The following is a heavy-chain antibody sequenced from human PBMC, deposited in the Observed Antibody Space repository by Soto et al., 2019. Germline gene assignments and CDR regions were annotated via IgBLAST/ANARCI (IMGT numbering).Heavy chain of an antibody. CDR2: ISSSSFSI. CDR3: ARDATVTRAFDY. J-gene: IGHJ4*02. CDR1: GFMFSSYG. Sequence: EVQLVESGGGLVQPGGSLRLSCAASGFMFSSYGLNWVRQAPGKGLEWVSYISSSSFSIYYADSVKGRFTISRDNAKNSVYLQMNSLRAEDTAVYFCARDATVTRAFDYWGQGTLVTVSS. V-gene: IGHV3-48*01. D-gene: IGHD4-17*01.